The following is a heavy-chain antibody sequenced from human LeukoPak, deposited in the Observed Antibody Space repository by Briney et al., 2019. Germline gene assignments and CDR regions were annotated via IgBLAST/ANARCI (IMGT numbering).Heavy chain of an antibody. Sequence: GSSVKVSCKASGGTFSSYAISWVRQAPGQGLEWMGGIIPIFGTANYAQKFQGRVTITTDESTSTAYMELSSQRSEDTAVYYCASTFARSLYYYYMDVWGKGTTVTVSS. CDR1: GGTFSSYA. D-gene: IGHD6-6*01. J-gene: IGHJ6*03. CDR2: IIPIFGTA. V-gene: IGHV1-69*05. CDR3: ASTFARSLYYYYMDV.